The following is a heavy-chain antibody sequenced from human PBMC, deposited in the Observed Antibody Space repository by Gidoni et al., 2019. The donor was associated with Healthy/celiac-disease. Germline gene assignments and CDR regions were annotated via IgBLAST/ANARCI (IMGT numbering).Heavy chain of an antibody. J-gene: IGHJ6*03. CDR2: INHSGST. CDR1: VGSFSGYY. V-gene: IGHV4-34*01. Sequence: QVQLQQWGAGLLKPSETLSLTCAVYVGSFSGYYWSWIRQPPGKGLEWIGEINHSGSTNYTPSLKSRVTRSVDTSKNQFSLKLSSVTAADTAVYYCARASYYDFWSGLGNYYYYMDVWGKGTTVTVSS. CDR3: ARASYYDFWSGLGNYYYYMDV. D-gene: IGHD3-3*01.